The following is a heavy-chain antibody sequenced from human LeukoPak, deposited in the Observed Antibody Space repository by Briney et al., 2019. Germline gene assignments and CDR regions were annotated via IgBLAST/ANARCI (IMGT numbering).Heavy chain of an antibody. J-gene: IGHJ4*02. CDR3: AKGSYCSSTSCYAPVDY. CDR2: ISGSGGST. D-gene: IGHD2-2*01. CDR1: GFTFSSYA. Sequence: GGSLRLSCAASGFTFSSYAMSWVRQAPGKGLEWVSAISGSGGSTYYADSVKGRFTISRDNSKNTLYLQMNSLRAEDTAVYYCAKGSYCSSTSCYAPVDYWGQGTLVTVSS. V-gene: IGHV3-23*01.